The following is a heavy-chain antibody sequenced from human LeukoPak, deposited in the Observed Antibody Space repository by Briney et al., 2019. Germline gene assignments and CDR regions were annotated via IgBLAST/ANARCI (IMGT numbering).Heavy chain of an antibody. CDR2: IRPSGGRA. V-gene: IGHV1-46*01. J-gene: IGHJ4*02. D-gene: IGHD3-16*02. Sequence: ASVKVSCKAPGYTFTSYYIHWVRQAPGQGLEWMGIIRPSGGRASYPQNFQGRVTMTMDMSASTVHMELSSLTSEDTAMYYCAREPPESFRFDYWGQGALVTVSS. CDR1: GYTFTSYY. CDR3: AREPPESFRFDY.